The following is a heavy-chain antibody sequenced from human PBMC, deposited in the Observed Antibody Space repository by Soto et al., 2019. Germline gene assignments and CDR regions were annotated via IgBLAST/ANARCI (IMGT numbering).Heavy chain of an antibody. D-gene: IGHD3-10*01. CDR3: ASLMSSGYYYGMDV. Sequence: QVQLVQSGAEVKKPRSSVKVSCKASGGTFSSYTISWVRQAPGQGLEWMGRIIPILGIANYAQKFQGRVTITADKSMSTAYMELSSLRSEDTAVYYCASLMSSGYYYGMDVWGQGTTVTVSS. V-gene: IGHV1-69*02. CDR2: IIPILGIA. J-gene: IGHJ6*02. CDR1: GGTFSSYT.